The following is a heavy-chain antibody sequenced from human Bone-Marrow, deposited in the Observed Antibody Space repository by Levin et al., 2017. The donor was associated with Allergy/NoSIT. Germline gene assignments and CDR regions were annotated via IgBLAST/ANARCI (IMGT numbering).Heavy chain of an antibody. CDR3: VRSIFGVVLNNYFDY. CDR2: INPNIGTT. J-gene: IGHJ4*02. CDR1: GYTFTHAY. D-gene: IGHD3-3*02. Sequence: ASVKVSCKASGYTFTHAYINWVRQVPGQGPEWMGIINPNIGTTTYAQKFQGRVTMTTDTSTSTVYLDLTSLTSEDTAVYFCVRSIFGVVLNNYFDYWGQGTLVTVSS. V-gene: IGHV1-46*01.